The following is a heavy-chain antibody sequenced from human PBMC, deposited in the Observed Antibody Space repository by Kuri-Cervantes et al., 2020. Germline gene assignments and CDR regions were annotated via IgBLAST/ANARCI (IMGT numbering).Heavy chain of an antibody. CDR1: GFTFSSYA. D-gene: IGHD4-17*01. Sequence: GESLKISCAASGFTFSSYAMHWVRQAPGKGLEWVSVSYSGGSTYYADSVKGRFTISRDNSKNTLYLQMNSLRAEDTAVYYCARDPTVTTWWDAFDIWGQGTMVTVSS. J-gene: IGHJ3*02. V-gene: IGHV3-66*02. CDR2: SYSGGST. CDR3: ARDPTVTTWWDAFDI.